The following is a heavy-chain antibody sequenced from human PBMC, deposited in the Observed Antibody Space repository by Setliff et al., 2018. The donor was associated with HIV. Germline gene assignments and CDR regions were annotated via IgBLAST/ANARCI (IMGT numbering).Heavy chain of an antibody. J-gene: IGHJ6*02. D-gene: IGHD4-4*01. CDR1: GYSFTNYY. CDR3: ARDSGDDYSDYYYYGMDV. V-gene: IGHV1-46*01. Sequence: ASVKVSCKASGYSFTNYYIHWVRQAPGQGLEWMGVINPSSGDTLYAQNFQGRVTFTWDTSASTAYMELSSLRSEDTALYYCARDSGDDYSDYYYYGMDVWGQGTTVTVSS. CDR2: INPSSGDT.